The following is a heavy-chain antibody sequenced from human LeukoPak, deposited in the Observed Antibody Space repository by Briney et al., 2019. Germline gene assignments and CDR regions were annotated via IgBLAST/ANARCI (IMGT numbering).Heavy chain of an antibody. CDR3: ARDLYSSSWFDP. J-gene: IGHJ5*02. Sequence: SETLSLTCTVSGGSISSYYWSWIRQPPGKGLEWIGRIYTSGSTNYNPSLKSRVTMSVDTSKNQFSLKLSSVTAADTAVYYCARDLYSSSWFDPWGQGTLVTVSS. CDR2: IYTSGST. D-gene: IGHD6-13*01. V-gene: IGHV4-4*07. CDR1: GGSISSYY.